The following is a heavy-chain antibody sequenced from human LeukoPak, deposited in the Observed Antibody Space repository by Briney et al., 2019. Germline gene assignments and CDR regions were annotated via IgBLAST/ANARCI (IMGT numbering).Heavy chain of an antibody. Sequence: GGSLILPCAASGFTFSSYTMNWVRQAPGKGLEWVSSISYSSDYIYYADSVKGRFTISRDNAKNSLYLQMNSLRAEDTAVYYCATDAGSAFDSWGQGTMVTVSS. CDR1: GFTFSSYT. J-gene: IGHJ3*02. D-gene: IGHD1-14*01. CDR3: ATDAGSAFDS. V-gene: IGHV3-21*01. CDR2: ISYSSDYI.